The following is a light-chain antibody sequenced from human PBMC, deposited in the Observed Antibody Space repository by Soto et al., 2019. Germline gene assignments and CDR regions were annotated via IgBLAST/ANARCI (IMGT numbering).Light chain of an antibody. CDR1: QSVSSSY. CDR2: GAS. Sequence: PGERVTLSCRASQSVSSSYLTWFQQKPGQAPRLLIYGASTRATGIPARFSGSGSGTDFTLTISSLQPEDFAVYYCQQDHSLPSTFGQGAKLEIK. CDR3: QQDHSLPST. V-gene: IGKV3D-7*01. J-gene: IGKJ2*01.